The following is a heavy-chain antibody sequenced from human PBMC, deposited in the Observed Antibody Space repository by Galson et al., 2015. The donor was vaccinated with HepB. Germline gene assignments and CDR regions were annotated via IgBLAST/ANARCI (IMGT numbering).Heavy chain of an antibody. CDR3: ARNPAVVPGPSAWFDP. CDR2: IYHSGST. Sequence: TLSLTCTVSDGSISSGGYSWSWIRQPPGKGLEWIGYIYHSGSTYYNPSLKSRVTISVDRSKNQFSLKLSSVTAADTAVYYCARNPAVVPGPSAWFDPWGQGTLVTVSS. D-gene: IGHD2-2*01. V-gene: IGHV4-30-2*01. J-gene: IGHJ5*02. CDR1: DGSISSGGYS.